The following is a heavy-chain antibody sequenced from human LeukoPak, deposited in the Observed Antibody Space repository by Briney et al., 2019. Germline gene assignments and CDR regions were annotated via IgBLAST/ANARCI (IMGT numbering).Heavy chain of an antibody. CDR2: TYYRSKWYN. D-gene: IGHD6-19*01. CDR1: GDSVSSNTAA. Sequence: SQTLSLTCAISGDSVSSNTAAWNWIRQSPSRGLEWLGRTYYRSKWYNDYSVYAVSVKSRITINPDTSKNQFSPQLNSVTPEDTAVYYCAREVAGTLAFDYWGQGTLVTVSS. CDR3: AREVAGTLAFDY. J-gene: IGHJ4*02. V-gene: IGHV6-1*01.